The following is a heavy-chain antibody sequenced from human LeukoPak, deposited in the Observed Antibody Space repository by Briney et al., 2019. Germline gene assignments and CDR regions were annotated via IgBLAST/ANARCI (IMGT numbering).Heavy chain of an antibody. CDR3: ARHLTSDSSSWGYYYGMDV. CDR2: IYYSGST. CDR1: GGSFSVYY. D-gene: IGHD6-13*01. Sequence: SETLSLTFAVYGGSFSVYYWSWIRQPPGKGLEWMGYIYYSGSTNYNPSLKSRVTISVDTSKTQLSLKLSPVTAADTAVYYCARHLTSDSSSWGYYYGMDVWGQGTTVTVSS. J-gene: IGHJ6*02. V-gene: IGHV4-59*08.